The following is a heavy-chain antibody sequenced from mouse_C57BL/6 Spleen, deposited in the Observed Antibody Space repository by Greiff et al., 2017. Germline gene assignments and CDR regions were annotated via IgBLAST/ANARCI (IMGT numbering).Heavy chain of an antibody. V-gene: IGHV1-50*01. Sequence: QVQLQQPGAELVKPGASVKLSCKASGYTFTSYWMQWVKQRPGQGLEWIGEIDPSDSYTNYNQKFKGKATLTVDTSTSTAYMQLSSLTSEDSAVYYYATYSSGTGAMDYWGQGTSVTVSS. CDR2: IDPSDSYT. CDR3: ATYSSGTGAMDY. J-gene: IGHJ4*01. CDR1: GYTFTSYW. D-gene: IGHD3-2*02.